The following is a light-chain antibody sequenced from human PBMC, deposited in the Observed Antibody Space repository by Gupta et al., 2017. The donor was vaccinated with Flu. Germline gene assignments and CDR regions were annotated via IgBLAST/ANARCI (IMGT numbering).Light chain of an antibody. CDR2: RGS. V-gene: IGKV2-30*01. Sequence: DVVLTQSPLSLPVNLGQPASISCRSSQSLVYSDGNTYLTWFQQRPGQSPRRLIYRGSKRDSGVPDRFSGSGSGTEYTLKISRVEAEDVGVYYCRQCVYWLGTFGQGTKLEIK. J-gene: IGKJ2*02. CDR3: RQCVYWLGT. CDR1: QSLVYSDGNTY.